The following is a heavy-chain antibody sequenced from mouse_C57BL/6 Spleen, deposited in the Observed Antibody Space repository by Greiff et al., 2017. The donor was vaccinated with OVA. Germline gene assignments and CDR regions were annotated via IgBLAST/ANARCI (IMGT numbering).Heavy chain of an antibody. Sequence: SGPELVKPGASVKIPCKASGYTFTDYNMDWVKQSHGKSLEWIGDINPNNGGTIYNQKFKGKATLTVDKSSSTAYMELRSLTSEDTAVYYCARGEDDYDWAMDYWGQGTSVTVSS. CDR1: GYTFTDYN. CDR3: ARGEDDYDWAMDY. V-gene: IGHV1-18*01. CDR2: INPNNGGT. D-gene: IGHD2-4*01. J-gene: IGHJ4*01.